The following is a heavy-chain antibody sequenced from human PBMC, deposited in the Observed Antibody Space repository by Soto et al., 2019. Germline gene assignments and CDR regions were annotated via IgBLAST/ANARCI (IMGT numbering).Heavy chain of an antibody. CDR1: GFTFDDYG. V-gene: IGHV3-20*01. Sequence: GGSLRLSCAASGFTFDDYGMSWVRQAPGKGLEWVSGINWNGGSTGYADSVKGRFTISRDNAKNSLYLQMNSLRAEDTALYHCARDYFPLGAAAGTYDWFDPWGQGTLVTVSS. D-gene: IGHD6-13*01. J-gene: IGHJ5*02. CDR3: ARDYFPLGAAAGTYDWFDP. CDR2: INWNGGST.